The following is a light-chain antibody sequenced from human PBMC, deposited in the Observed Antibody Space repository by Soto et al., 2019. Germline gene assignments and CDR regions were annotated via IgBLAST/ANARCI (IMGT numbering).Light chain of an antibody. CDR2: AAS. V-gene: IGKV1-39*01. Sequence: DIPMTQSPSSLSASVGDRVTITCRASQSISSSLNWYQQKPGKPPKFLIYAASSLQSGVPSRFSATGSGTDFTLTISSLQPEDFATYYCQQSYSIPWTFGQGTKVEIK. J-gene: IGKJ1*01. CDR3: QQSYSIPWT. CDR1: QSISSS.